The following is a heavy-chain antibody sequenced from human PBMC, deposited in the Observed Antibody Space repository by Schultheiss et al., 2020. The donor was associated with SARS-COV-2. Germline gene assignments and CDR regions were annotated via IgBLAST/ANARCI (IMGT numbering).Heavy chain of an antibody. D-gene: IGHD3-3*01. CDR3: ARGSKGYDFWSGWPTLFDY. V-gene: IGHV4-59*12. Sequence: SETLSLTCTVSGGSIISYYWSWIRQPPGKGLEWIGYIYYSGSTNYNPSLKSRVTISVDTSKNQFSLKLSSVTAADTAVYYCARGSKGYDFWSGWPTLFDYWGQGTLVTVSS. CDR2: IYYSGST. CDR1: GGSIISYY. J-gene: IGHJ4*02.